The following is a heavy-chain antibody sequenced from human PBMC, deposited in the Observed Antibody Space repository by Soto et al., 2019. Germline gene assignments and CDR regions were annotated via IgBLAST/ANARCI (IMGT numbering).Heavy chain of an antibody. CDR2: IIPIFGTA. V-gene: IGHV1-69*13. Sequence: ASVKVSCKASGGTFSSYAISWVRQAPGQGLEWMGGIIPIFGTANYAQKFQGRVTITADESTSTAYMELSSLRSEDTAVYYCARNNYYDSGGYYYGGGPNWLDPWGQGTLVTVAS. D-gene: IGHD3-22*01. CDR3: ARNNYYDSGGYYYGGGPNWLDP. J-gene: IGHJ5*02. CDR1: GGTFSSYA.